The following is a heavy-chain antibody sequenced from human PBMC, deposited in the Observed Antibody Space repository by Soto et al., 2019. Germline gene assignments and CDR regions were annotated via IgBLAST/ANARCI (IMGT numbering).Heavy chain of an antibody. D-gene: IGHD6-13*01. CDR3: ARGVSSSWSLAVGSAYYYGMDV. Sequence: GESLKISCKGSGYSFTSYWIGWVRQMPGKGLEWMGIIYPGDSDTRYSPSFQGQVTISADKSISTAYLQWSSLKASDTAMYYCARGVSSSWSLAVGSAYYYGMDVWGQGTTVTVSS. V-gene: IGHV5-51*01. CDR2: IYPGDSDT. J-gene: IGHJ6*02. CDR1: GYSFTSYW.